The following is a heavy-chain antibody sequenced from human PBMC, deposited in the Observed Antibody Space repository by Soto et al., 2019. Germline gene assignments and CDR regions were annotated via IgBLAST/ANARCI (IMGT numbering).Heavy chain of an antibody. D-gene: IGHD4-17*01. CDR3: ARDAEDYVNWFDP. Sequence: SETLSLTCNVSGGSISSGGYYWSWIRQHPGKGLEWIGYIYYSGSTYYNPSLKSRVTISVDTSKNQFSLKLSSVTAADTAVYYCARDAEDYVNWFDPWGQGTLVTVSS. J-gene: IGHJ5*02. V-gene: IGHV4-31*03. CDR1: GGSISSGGYY. CDR2: IYYSGST.